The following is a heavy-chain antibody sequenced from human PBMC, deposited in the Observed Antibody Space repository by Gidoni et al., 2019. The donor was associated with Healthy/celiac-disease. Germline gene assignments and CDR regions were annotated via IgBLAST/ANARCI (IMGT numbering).Heavy chain of an antibody. CDR1: GFTVSSNY. D-gene: IGHD2-2*01. J-gene: IGHJ6*02. CDR2: IYSGSST. V-gene: IGHV3-53*02. CDR3: ARALMCSSTSCSYRDYYYGMDV. Sequence: EVQLVETGGGLIQPGGCLRLSCAASGFTVSSNYMSWVRQAPGKGLEWVSVIYSGSSTYYADSVKGRFTISRDNSKNTLYLQMNSLRAEDTAVYYCARALMCSSTSCSYRDYYYGMDVWGQGTTVTVSS.